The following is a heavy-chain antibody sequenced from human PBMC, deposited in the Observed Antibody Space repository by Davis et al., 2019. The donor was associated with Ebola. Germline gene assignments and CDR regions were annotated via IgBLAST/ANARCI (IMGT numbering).Heavy chain of an antibody. CDR2: ISGGGGST. Sequence: PGGSLRLSCAASGFTLTSYSMTWVRRAPGKGLEWVSGISGGGGSTYYADSVKGRFTFSRDNSKNTLYLQMNSLRAEDTAIYYCAKGSLYGSRSITAGVDVWGQGTTVTVSS. V-gene: IGHV3-23*01. CDR1: GFTLTSYS. D-gene: IGHD4-17*01. CDR3: AKGSLYGSRSITAGVDV. J-gene: IGHJ6*02.